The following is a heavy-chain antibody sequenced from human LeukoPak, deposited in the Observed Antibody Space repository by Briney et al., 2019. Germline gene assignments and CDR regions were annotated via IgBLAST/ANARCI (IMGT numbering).Heavy chain of an antibody. V-gene: IGHV4-59*01. CDR1: GGSISNYC. Sequence: SETLSLTCTVSGGSISNYCWSWIRQPPGKGLEWIGYICYSGSTNYNPSLKSRVTISVDTSKNQFSLKLSSVTAADTAVYYCARGDSGSYYDSSGSISYYFDYWGQGTLVTVSS. CDR3: ARGDSGSYYDSSGSISYYFDY. J-gene: IGHJ4*02. D-gene: IGHD3-22*01. CDR2: ICYSGST.